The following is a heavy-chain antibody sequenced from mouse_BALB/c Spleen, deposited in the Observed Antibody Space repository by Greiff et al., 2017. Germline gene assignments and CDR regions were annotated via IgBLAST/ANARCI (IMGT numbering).Heavy chain of an antibody. CDR3: ARHGNDGRRYFDY. D-gene: IGHD2-12*01. CDR2: ISNGGGST. V-gene: IGHV5-12-2*01. CDR1: GFTFSSYT. J-gene: IGHJ2*01. Sequence: EVMLVESGGGLVQPGGSLKLSCAASGFTFSSYTMSWVRQTPEKRLEWVAYISNGGGSTYYPDTVKGRFTISRDNAKNTLYLQMSSLKSEDTAMYYCARHGNDGRRYFDYWGQGTTLTVSS.